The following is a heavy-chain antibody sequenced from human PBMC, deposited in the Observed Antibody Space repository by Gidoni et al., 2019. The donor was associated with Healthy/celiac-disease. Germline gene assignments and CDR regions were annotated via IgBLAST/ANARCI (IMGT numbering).Heavy chain of an antibody. J-gene: IGHJ5*02. CDR2: IYYSGST. V-gene: IGHV4-39*01. CDR1: GGSISSSSYY. D-gene: IGHD3-22*01. Sequence: QLQLQESGPGLVKPSETLSLTCTVSGGSISSSSYYWGWIRQPPGKGLEWIGSIYYSGSTYYNPSLKSRVTISVDTSKNQFSLKLSSVTAADTAVYYCARRVVGGLNWFDPWGQGTLVTVSS. CDR3: ARRVVGGLNWFDP.